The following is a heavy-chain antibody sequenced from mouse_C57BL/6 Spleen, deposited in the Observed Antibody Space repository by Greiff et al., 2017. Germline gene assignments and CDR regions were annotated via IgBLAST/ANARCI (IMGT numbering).Heavy chain of an antibody. J-gene: IGHJ2*01. CDR2: IDPNSGGT. Sequence: QVQLQQPGAELVKPGASVKLSCKASGYTFTSYWMHWVKQRPGRGLEWIGRIDPNSGGTKYNEKFKGKATFTADTSSNTAYMQLSSLTTEDSAIYYCARGLTGNYWGQGTTLTVSS. CDR3: ARGLTGNY. V-gene: IGHV1-62-3*01. CDR1: GYTFTSYW. D-gene: IGHD1-1*01.